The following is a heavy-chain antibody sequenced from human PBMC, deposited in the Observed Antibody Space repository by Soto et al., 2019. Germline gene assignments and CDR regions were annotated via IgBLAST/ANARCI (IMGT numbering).Heavy chain of an antibody. CDR2: IYWDDDE. J-gene: IGHJ4*02. CDR1: GFSLNTAGEG. Sequence: QITLKESGPTQVKPTQTLTLTCSFSGFSLNTAGEGVGWVRQPPGEALEWLALIYWDDDERYSPSLKTRLTITKDPSKNQVVLIMTNRDPVDTATYYCAHSRNLITEDAQVGDFDYWGQGTLVTVSS. V-gene: IGHV2-5*02. D-gene: IGHD3-10*01. CDR3: AHSRNLITEDAQVGDFDY.